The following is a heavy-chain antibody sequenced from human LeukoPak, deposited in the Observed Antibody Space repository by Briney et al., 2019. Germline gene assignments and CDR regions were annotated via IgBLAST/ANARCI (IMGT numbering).Heavy chain of an antibody. J-gene: IGHJ6*02. CDR3: ARGSGSSGWYDYYYGTDV. CDR1: GGSISSSSYY. Sequence: SETLSLTCTVSGGSISSSSYYWGWIRQPPGKGLEWIGSIYYSGSTYYNPSLKSRVTISVDTSKNQFSLKLSSVTAADTAVYYCARGSGSSGWYDYYYGTDVWGQGTTVTVSS. V-gene: IGHV4-39*07. CDR2: IYYSGST. D-gene: IGHD6-19*01.